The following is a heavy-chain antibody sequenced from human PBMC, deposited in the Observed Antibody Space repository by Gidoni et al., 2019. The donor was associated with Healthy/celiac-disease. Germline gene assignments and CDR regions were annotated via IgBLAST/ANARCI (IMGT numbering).Heavy chain of an antibody. CDR3: ARAILNYYDILTGYTFDY. CDR1: VGSISSSSYY. Sequence: QLQLQESGPGLVKPSETLSLTCTVSVGSISSSSYYWGWIRQPPGKGLEWIGSIYYSGSTYYNPSLKSRVTISVDTSKNQFSLKLSSVTAADTAVYYCARAILNYYDILTGYTFDYWGQGTLVTVSS. J-gene: IGHJ4*02. D-gene: IGHD3-9*01. V-gene: IGHV4-39*01. CDR2: IYYSGST.